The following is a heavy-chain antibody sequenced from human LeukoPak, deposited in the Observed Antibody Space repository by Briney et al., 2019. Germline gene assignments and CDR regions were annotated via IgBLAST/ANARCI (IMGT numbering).Heavy chain of an antibody. J-gene: IGHJ4*02. CDR3: GARAY. CDR2: TNQDGSEK. CDR1: GFTFKTYW. V-gene: IGHV3-7*01. Sequence: GGSLRLSCAASGFTFKTYWMIWVRRPPGKGLEWVANTNQDGSEKYYVDSVKGRFTVSRDNAKNSLYLQLNNLRAEDTAVYYCGARAYWGQGTLVTVSS.